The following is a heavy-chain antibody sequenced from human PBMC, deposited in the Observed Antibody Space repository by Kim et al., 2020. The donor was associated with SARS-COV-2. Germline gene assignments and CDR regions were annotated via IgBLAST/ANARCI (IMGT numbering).Heavy chain of an antibody. CDR3: VRVTCSTSCYQMDL. D-gene: IGHD2-2*01. V-gene: IGHV3-48*02. CDR1: GFTFSTYS. J-gene: IGHJ6*02. CDR2: ISSTSSTK. Sequence: GGSLRLSCAASGFTFSTYSMYWVRQVPGKGLEWVSYISSTSSTKYYADSVTGRFTISRDNAENSLFLQMNSLRDEDTAVYYCVRVTCSTSCYQMDLWGQGTTVTVSS.